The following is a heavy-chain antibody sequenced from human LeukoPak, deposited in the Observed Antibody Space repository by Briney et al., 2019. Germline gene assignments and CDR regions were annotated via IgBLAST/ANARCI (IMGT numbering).Heavy chain of an antibody. CDR1: GGSISSYY. CDR3: AREFSF. V-gene: IGHV4-4*07. CDR2: VYTSGST. Sequence: SETLSLTCTSPGGSISSYYWTWIRQPAGKGLEWIGHVYTSGSTNSNPSLKSRVTVSLDTPKNQFSLKLTSVAAADTAVFYCAREFSFWGQGTMVTVSS. J-gene: IGHJ3*01.